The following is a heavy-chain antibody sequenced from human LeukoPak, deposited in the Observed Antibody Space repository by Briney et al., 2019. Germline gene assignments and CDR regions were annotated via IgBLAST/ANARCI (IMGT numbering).Heavy chain of an antibody. CDR3: ARGPYSYDSSGAFDI. V-gene: IGHV3-21*01. Sequence: GGSLRLSCAASGFTFSSYSMNWVRQAPGKGLEWVSSISSSSSYIYYADSVKGRFTISRDNAKNSLYLQMNSLRAEDTAVYYCARGPYSYDSSGAFDIWGQGTMVTVSS. CDR1: GFTFSSYS. D-gene: IGHD3-22*01. J-gene: IGHJ3*02. CDR2: ISSSSSYI.